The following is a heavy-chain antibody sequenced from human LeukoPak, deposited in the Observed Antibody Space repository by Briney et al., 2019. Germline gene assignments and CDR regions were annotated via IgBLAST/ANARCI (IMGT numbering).Heavy chain of an antibody. V-gene: IGHV1-46*01. CDR1: GYTFTSYH. Sequence: ASVKVSCKASGYTFTSYHMHWVRQAPGQGLEWMGIINPSGGSTSYAQKFQGRVTMTRDMSTSTVYMELSSLRSEDTAVYYCARSRFYYYYMDVWGKGTTVTVSS. J-gene: IGHJ6*03. CDR2: INPSGGST. CDR3: ARSRFYYYYMDV.